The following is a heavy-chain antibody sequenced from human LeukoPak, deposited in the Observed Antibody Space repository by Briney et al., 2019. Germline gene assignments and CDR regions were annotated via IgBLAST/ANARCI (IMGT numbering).Heavy chain of an antibody. CDR3: AREGGTVTVPTKNFDY. CDR2: ISPSGKTT. D-gene: IGHD4-17*01. Sequence: GASVKVSCKASGYTFSSYYIHWVRQAPGQGLEWMGLISPSGKTTSYAERFQGRVTMTRDTSTSTVYMEVSSLRSEDTAVYYCAREGGTVTVPTKNFDYWGQGTLVTVSS. V-gene: IGHV1-46*01. J-gene: IGHJ4*02. CDR1: GYTFSSYY.